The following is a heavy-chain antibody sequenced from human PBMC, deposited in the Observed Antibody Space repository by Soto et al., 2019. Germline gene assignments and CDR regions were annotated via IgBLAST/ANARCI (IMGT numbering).Heavy chain of an antibody. J-gene: IGHJ6*02. Sequence: PSETLSLTCTVSGGSISSGGYYWSWIRQHPGKGLEWIGYIYYSGSTYYNPSLKSRVTISVDTSKNQFSLKLSSVTAADTAVYYCATGDYNYYYGMDVWGQGTTVTVPS. CDR1: GGSISSGGYY. V-gene: IGHV4-31*03. CDR3: ATGDYNYYYGMDV. D-gene: IGHD4-17*01. CDR2: IYYSGST.